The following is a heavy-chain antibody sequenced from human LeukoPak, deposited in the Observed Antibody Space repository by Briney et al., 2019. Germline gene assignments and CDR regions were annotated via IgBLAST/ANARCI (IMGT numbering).Heavy chain of an antibody. CDR1: GGSISSYY. CDR2: IYYSGST. Sequence: PSETLSLTCTVSGGSISSYYWSWIRQPPGKGLEWIGYIYYSGSTNYNPSLKSRVTISVDTSKNQFSLKLSSVTAADTAVYYCARGLESLIVATTQYYFDYWGQGTLVTVSS. D-gene: IGHD5-12*01. CDR3: ARGLESLIVATTQYYFDY. V-gene: IGHV4-59*12. J-gene: IGHJ4*02.